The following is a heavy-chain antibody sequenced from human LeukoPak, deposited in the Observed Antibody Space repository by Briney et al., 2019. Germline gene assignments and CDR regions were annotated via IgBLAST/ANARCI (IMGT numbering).Heavy chain of an antibody. D-gene: IGHD3-3*01. CDR3: ARALIPTYYDFWSGPGPYAFDI. J-gene: IGHJ3*02. Sequence: ASVKVSCKASGYTFTSYDINWVRQATGQGLEWMGWMNPNSGNTGYAQKFQGRVTITRNTSISTAYMELSSLRSEDTAVYYCARALIPTYYDFWSGPGPYAFDIWGQGTMVTVSS. CDR1: GYTFTSYD. V-gene: IGHV1-8*03. CDR2: MNPNSGNT.